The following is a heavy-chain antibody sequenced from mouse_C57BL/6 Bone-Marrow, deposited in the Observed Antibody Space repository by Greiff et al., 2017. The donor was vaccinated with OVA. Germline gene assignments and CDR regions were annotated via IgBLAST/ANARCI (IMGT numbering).Heavy chain of an antibody. J-gene: IGHJ1*03. V-gene: IGHV1-59*01. CDR2: IDPSDSYT. CDR3: AREGPYWYFDV. Sequence: QVQLQQPGAELVRPGTSVKLSCKASGYTFTSYWMHWVKQRPGQGLEWIGVIDPSDSYTNYNQKLKGKATLTVDTSSSTAYMQLSSLTSEDSAVYYCAREGPYWYFDVWGTGTTVTVSS. CDR1: GYTFTSYW.